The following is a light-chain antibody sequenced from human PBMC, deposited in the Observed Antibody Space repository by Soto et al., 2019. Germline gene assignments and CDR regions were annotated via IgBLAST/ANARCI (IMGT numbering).Light chain of an antibody. V-gene: IGKV3-20*01. J-gene: IGKJ1*01. Sequence: EIVLTQSPGTLSLSPGERATISCRASQSVSSSYLAWYQQTPGQAPRLLIYGASSRATGIPDRFSGSGSGTDFTLTIRRLEPEDFAVYYYQQYGSSYPWTFGQGTKVDI. CDR2: GAS. CDR3: QQYGSSYPWT. CDR1: QSVSSSY.